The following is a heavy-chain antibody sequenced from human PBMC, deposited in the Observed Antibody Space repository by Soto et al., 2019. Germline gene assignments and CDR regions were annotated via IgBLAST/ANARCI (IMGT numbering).Heavy chain of an antibody. V-gene: IGHV1-3*01. Sequence: ASVKVSCKASGYTFTSYGINWVRQAPGRGLEWMGWINPGNGNTKYSQQFQGRVIIDRHTSASTAYMELSSLRPEDTAVYYCARGGYFDSSNYLAYWGLGTLVTVSS. D-gene: IGHD3-22*01. J-gene: IGHJ4*02. CDR2: INPGNGNT. CDR1: GYTFTSYG. CDR3: ARGGYFDSSNYLAY.